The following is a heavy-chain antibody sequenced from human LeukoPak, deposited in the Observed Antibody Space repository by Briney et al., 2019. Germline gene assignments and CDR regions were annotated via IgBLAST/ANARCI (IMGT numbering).Heavy chain of an antibody. Sequence: ASVKVSCKASGYTFTNNYIHWVRQAPGQGLEWMGIINPSDGGTNYAQKFQGRVTLTRDMSTSIVYMELSSLRSEDTAVYYCARDRGITVFGVVMDVWGKGTTVTVSS. V-gene: IGHV1-46*01. J-gene: IGHJ6*04. CDR3: ARDRGITVFGVVMDV. CDR1: GYTFTNNY. D-gene: IGHD3-3*01. CDR2: INPSDGGT.